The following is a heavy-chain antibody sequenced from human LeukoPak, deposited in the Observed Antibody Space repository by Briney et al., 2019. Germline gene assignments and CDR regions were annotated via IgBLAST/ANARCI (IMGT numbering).Heavy chain of an antibody. CDR3: AGTDYGDYSTGYYGMDV. D-gene: IGHD4-17*01. CDR2: VYSGGST. Sequence: GGSLRLSCAASGFTVSSNYMSWVPQAPGKRLGWGSVVYSGGSTYYADSVKGRFTISRDNSKNTLYLQMNSLRAEDTAVYYCAGTDYGDYSTGYYGMDVWGQGTTVTVSS. CDR1: GFTVSSNY. J-gene: IGHJ6*02. V-gene: IGHV3-66*01.